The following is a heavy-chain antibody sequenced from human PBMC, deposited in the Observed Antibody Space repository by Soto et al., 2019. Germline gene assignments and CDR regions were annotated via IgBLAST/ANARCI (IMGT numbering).Heavy chain of an antibody. CDR2: IYYSGST. Sequence: SETLSLTCTVSGGSISSGDYYWSWIRQPPGKGLEWIGYIYYSGSTYYNPSLKSRVTISVDTSKNQFSLKLSSVTAADTAVYYCARQSTYYYDSSGYPVYYFDYWGQGTLVTVSS. J-gene: IGHJ4*02. V-gene: IGHV4-30-4*01. CDR3: ARQSTYYYDSSGYPVYYFDY. CDR1: GGSISSGDYY. D-gene: IGHD3-22*01.